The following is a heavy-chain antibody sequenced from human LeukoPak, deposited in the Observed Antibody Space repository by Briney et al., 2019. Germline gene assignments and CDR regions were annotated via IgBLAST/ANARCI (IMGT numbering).Heavy chain of an antibody. J-gene: IGHJ3*01. D-gene: IGHD1-26*01. CDR3: ARQGSGGRSFDV. Sequence: PSETLSLTCTVSGGSISTYYWSWIRQPPGKGLEWIGHMYNSGSTNYNPSLKSRVTISIDTSKNQVSLRLSSVTAADTAVYYCARQGSGGRSFDVWGQGTMVTVSS. CDR1: GGSISTYY. V-gene: IGHV4-59*08. CDR2: MYNSGST.